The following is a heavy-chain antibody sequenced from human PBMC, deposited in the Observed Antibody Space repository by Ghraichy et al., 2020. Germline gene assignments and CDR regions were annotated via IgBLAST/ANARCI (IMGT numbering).Heavy chain of an antibody. Sequence: SVKVSCKASGGPFSSSAIIWVLQSPLQGLEWMGGIIPIFGTANYAQKFQGRVTITADESTSTAYMELSSLRSEDTAVYYCATQERDSSGYYYDYYYGMDVWGQGTTVTVSS. V-gene: IGHV1-69*13. CDR2: IIPIFGTA. D-gene: IGHD3-22*01. J-gene: IGHJ6*02. CDR3: ATQERDSSGYYYDYYYGMDV. CDR1: GGPFSSSA.